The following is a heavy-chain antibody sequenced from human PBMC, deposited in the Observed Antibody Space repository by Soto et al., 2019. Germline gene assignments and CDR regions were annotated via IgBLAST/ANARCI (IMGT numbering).Heavy chain of an antibody. V-gene: IGHV4-30-4*01. CDR3: ARGQSGDKVDY. CDR2: IYNSGST. CDR1: GGSINNNGYF. J-gene: IGHJ4*02. Sequence: QVQLQESGPGVVEPSQTLSLTCTVSGGSINNNGYFWSWIRQPPGSGLEWIGHIYNSGSTYSNPSLKSRLTISVDTSKNQFSLKLSSVTAADTAVYYCARGQSGDKVDYWGQGTLVTVSS. D-gene: IGHD1-26*01.